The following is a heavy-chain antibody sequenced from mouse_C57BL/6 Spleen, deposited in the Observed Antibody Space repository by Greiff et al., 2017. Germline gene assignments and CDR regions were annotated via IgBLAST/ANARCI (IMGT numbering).Heavy chain of an antibody. D-gene: IGHD2-2*01. CDR3: ARPGGYPYYFDY. V-gene: IGHV1-50*01. CDR2: IDPSASYT. CDR1: GYTFTSYW. Sequence: VQLQQPGAELVKPGASVKLSCKASGYTFTSYWMQWVKQRPGQGLEWIGEIDPSASYTNYNQKFKGKATLTVDTSSSTAYMQLSSLTSEDSAVYYGARPGGYPYYFDYWGQGTTLTVSS. J-gene: IGHJ2*01.